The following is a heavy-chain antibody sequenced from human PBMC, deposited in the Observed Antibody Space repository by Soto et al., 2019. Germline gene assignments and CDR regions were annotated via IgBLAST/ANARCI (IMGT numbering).Heavy chain of an antibody. V-gene: IGHV3-48*02. Sequence: GGSLRLSCAASGFTFSSYSMNWVRQAPGKGLEWVSYISSSSSTIYYADSVKGRFTISRDNAKNSLYLQMNSLRDEDTAVYYCARAGRGAARDWYFDLWGRGTLVTVSS. CDR1: GFTFSSYS. CDR3: ARAGRGAARDWYFDL. J-gene: IGHJ2*01. D-gene: IGHD6-13*01. CDR2: ISSSSSTI.